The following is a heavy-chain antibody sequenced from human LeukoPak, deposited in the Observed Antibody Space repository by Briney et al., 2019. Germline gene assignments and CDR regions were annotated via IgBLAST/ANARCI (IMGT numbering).Heavy chain of an antibody. CDR3: ARRGIAAAAPFDY. CDR1: GGSISSYY. D-gene: IGHD6-13*01. CDR2: IYNSGST. Sequence: SETLSLTCTVSGGSISSYYWSWVRQPPGKGLEWIGYIYNSGSTTYNPSLKSRVTISVDTSKNQFSLKLSSVTAADTAVYYCARRGIAAAAPFDYWGQGTLVTVSS. J-gene: IGHJ4*02. V-gene: IGHV4-59*08.